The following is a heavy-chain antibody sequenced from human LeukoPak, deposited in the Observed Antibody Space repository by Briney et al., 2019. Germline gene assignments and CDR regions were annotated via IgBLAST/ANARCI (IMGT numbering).Heavy chain of an antibody. CDR1: GFTFSSYG. V-gene: IGHV3-7*01. J-gene: IGHJ4*02. D-gene: IGHD3-3*01. Sequence: PGGSLRLSCAASGFTFSSYGMSWVRQAPGKGLEWVANIKQDGSEKYYVDSVKGRFTISRDNAKNSLYLQMNSLRAEDTAVYYCARDDFWSGYLTHTSYYFDYWGQGTLVTVSS. CDR3: ARDDFWSGYLTHTSYYFDY. CDR2: IKQDGSEK.